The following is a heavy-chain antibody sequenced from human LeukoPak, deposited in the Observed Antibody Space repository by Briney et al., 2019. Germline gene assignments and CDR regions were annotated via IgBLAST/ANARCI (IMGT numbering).Heavy chain of an antibody. V-gene: IGHV3-21*01. CDR2: ISSSSSYI. CDR3: ARVGVLSLADPAAYDFWSGYPRDYFDY. J-gene: IGHJ4*02. CDR1: GFTFSDYA. Sequence: KSGGSLRLSCSASGFTFSDYAMNWVRQAPGKGLEWVSSISSSSSYIYYADSVKGRFTISRDNAKNSLYLQMNSLRAEDTAVYYCARVGVLSLADPAAYDFWSGYPRDYFDYWGQGTLVTVSS. D-gene: IGHD3-3*01.